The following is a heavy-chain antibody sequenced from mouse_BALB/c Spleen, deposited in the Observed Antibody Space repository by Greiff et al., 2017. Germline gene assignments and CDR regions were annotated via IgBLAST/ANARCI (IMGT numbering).Heavy chain of an antibody. V-gene: IGHV2-2*02. CDR2: IWSGGST. CDR3: ARMGPQAWFAY. J-gene: IGHJ3*01. Sequence: VMLVESGPGLVQPSQSLSITCTVSGFSLTSYGVHWVRQSPGKGLEWLGVIWSGGSTDYNAAFISRLSISKDNSKSQVFFKMNSLQANDTAIYYCARMGPQAWFAYWGQGTLVTVSA. CDR1: GFSLTSYG.